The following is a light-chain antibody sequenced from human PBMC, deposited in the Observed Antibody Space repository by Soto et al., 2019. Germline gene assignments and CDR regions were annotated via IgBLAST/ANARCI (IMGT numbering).Light chain of an antibody. CDR3: AAWDGSLNNVL. CDR2: GNN. V-gene: IGLV1-44*01. J-gene: IGLJ2*01. Sequence: QSVLTQPPSASWTPGQRVTISCSGSGSSIGTNTVNWYRQLPGTAPKLLIYGNNQRPSGVPDRFSGSKSGTSASLAISGLQSEDEAEYYCAAWDGSLNNVLFGGGTKLTVL. CDR1: GSSIGTNT.